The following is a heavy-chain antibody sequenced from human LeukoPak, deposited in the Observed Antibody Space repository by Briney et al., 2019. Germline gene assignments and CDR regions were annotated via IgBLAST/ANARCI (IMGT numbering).Heavy chain of an antibody. D-gene: IGHD2-15*01. V-gene: IGHV5-51*01. CDR1: GYRFTSDW. Sequence: GESLQISCQGSGYRFTSDWIGWVRQMPGKGLEWMGIIYPGDSDTRYSPSFQGQVTISADKSVNTAYLQWSSLKASDTAMYYCARLSGRVVCSAGSCYIDSWGQETLVTVSS. CDR3: ARLSGRVVCSAGSCYIDS. J-gene: IGHJ4*02. CDR2: IYPGDSDT.